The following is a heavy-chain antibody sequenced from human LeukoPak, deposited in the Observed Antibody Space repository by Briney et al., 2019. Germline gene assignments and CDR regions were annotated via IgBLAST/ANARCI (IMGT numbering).Heavy chain of an antibody. Sequence: PGGSLRLSCAASGFTFSDSAIHWVRQAAGKGLEWVGRIRSRTNSYATAYAASVKGRFTISRDDSKNTAYLQMNSLKTEDTAVYYCTRDTNSPGDYWGQGTLVTVSS. J-gene: IGHJ4*02. CDR2: IRSRTNSYAT. D-gene: IGHD4-23*01. CDR3: TRDTNSPGDY. V-gene: IGHV3-73*01. CDR1: GFTFSDSA.